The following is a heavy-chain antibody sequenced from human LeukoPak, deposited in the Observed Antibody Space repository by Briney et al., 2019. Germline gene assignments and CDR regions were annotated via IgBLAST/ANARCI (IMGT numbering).Heavy chain of an antibody. D-gene: IGHD4-17*01. Sequence: SQTLSLTCAISGDSVSSNSAAWNWIRQSPSRGLEWLGRTYYRSKWYNDYAVSVKSRITINPDTSKNQFSLNLNSVTPEDTAVYYCARETTVTTRGHDSFDIWGQGTMVTVSS. CDR3: ARETTVTTRGHDSFDI. CDR1: GDSVSSNSAA. J-gene: IGHJ3*02. CDR2: TYYRSKWYN. V-gene: IGHV6-1*01.